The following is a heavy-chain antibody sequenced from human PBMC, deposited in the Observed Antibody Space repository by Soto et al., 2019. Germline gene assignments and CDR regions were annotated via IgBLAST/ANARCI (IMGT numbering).Heavy chain of an antibody. CDR2: ISACNGNT. CDR3: ARDAYYDILTGYYGNWFDP. Sequence: ASVKVSCKASGYTFTSYGISWVRQAPGQGLEWMGWISACNGNTNYAQKLQGRVTMTTDTSTSTAYMELRSLRSDDTAVYYCARDAYYDILTGYYGNWFDPWGQGTLVTVSS. J-gene: IGHJ5*02. D-gene: IGHD3-9*01. CDR1: GYTFTSYG. V-gene: IGHV1-18*01.